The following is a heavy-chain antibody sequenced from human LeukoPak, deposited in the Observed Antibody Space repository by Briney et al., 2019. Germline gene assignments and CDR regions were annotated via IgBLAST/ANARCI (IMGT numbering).Heavy chain of an antibody. D-gene: IGHD2/OR15-2a*01. V-gene: IGHV4-59*08. CDR1: GASVKSDY. CDR3: ARQVVIIPSSRGGPWFDP. Sequence: PSETLSLTCSVSGASVKSDYWSWIRQSPWKGLEWIANVYYSGSTNYNPSLKSRVTISVDASKNQISLKLSSVTAADTAVYYCARQVVIIPSSRGGPWFDPWGQGTLVAVSS. CDR2: VYYSGST. J-gene: IGHJ5*01.